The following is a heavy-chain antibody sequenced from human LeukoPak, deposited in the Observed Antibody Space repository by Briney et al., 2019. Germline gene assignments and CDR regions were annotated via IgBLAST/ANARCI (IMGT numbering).Heavy chain of an antibody. CDR3: AREHICYYYMDV. CDR2: IYTSGST. Sequence: KSSETLSLTCTVSGGSISSGSYYWSWIRQPAGKGLEWIGRIYTSGSTNYNPSLKSRVTISVDTSKNQFSLKPSSVTAADTAVYYCAREHICYYYMDVWGKGTTVTISS. V-gene: IGHV4-61*02. J-gene: IGHJ6*03. CDR1: GGSISSGSYY.